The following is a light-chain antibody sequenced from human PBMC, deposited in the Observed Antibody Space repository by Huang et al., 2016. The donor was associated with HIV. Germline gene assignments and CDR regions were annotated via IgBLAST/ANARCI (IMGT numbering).Light chain of an antibody. CDR2: DAA. J-gene: IGKJ5*01. V-gene: IGKV3D-20*01. CDR3: QQYGSSPIT. Sequence: EIVLTQSPATLSLSPGERATLSCGASQSVSSSDLAWYQQKPGLAPRLLIYDAASRAPGIPDRFSGSGPGTDFTLTISRLEPEDFAVYYCQQYGSSPITFGQGTRLEIK. CDR1: QSVSSSD.